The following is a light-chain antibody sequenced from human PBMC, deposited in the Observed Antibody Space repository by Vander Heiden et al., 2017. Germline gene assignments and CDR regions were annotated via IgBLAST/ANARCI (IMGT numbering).Light chain of an antibody. J-gene: IGKJ2*01. CDR2: GAS. Sequence: IVMTQSPVTLSVSPGERATLSCRASQSVSSNLAWYQQKPGQAPRLLIYGASTRATGIPARFSGSGSGTEFTLTISSLQSEDFAVYYCQQYNNWPRTFGQGTKLEIK. CDR1: QSVSSN. CDR3: QQYNNWPRT. V-gene: IGKV3-15*01.